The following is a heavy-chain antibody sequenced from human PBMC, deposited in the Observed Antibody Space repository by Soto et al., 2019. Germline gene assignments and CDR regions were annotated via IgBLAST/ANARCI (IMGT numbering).Heavy chain of an antibody. J-gene: IGHJ5*01. Sequence: QTLSLTCTVSRGSISSGTNYWAWIRQPPGKGLEWIANIYYSGTTFYNPSLESRVTISLDTSKNHFSPELRSVTAADTALYYCARVFYTDSGGYPRPIFDSWVPGTLVTVSS. CDR3: ARVFYTDSGGYPRPIFDS. CDR2: IYYSGTT. CDR1: RGSISSGTNY. V-gene: IGHV4-39*02. D-gene: IGHD2-15*01.